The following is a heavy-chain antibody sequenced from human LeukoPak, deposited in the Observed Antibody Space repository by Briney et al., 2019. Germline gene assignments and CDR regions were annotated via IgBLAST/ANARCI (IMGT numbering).Heavy chain of an antibody. CDR2: INAGNGNT. CDR1: GYTFTSYA. V-gene: IGHV1-3*01. Sequence: ASVKVSCKASGYTFTSYAMHWVRQAPGQRLEWMGWINAGNGNTKYSQKFQGRVTITRDTSASTAYMELSSLRSEDTAVYFCARGTLGDILTGSYDCWGQGTLVTVSS. CDR3: ARGTLGDILTGSYDC. D-gene: IGHD3-9*01. J-gene: IGHJ4*02.